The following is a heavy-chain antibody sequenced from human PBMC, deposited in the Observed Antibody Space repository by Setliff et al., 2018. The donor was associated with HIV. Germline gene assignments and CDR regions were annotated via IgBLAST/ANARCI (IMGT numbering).Heavy chain of an antibody. V-gene: IGHV1-18*01. CDR2: INTHSGYT. D-gene: IGHD5-12*01. Sequence: GASVKVSCKATGYTFTNYGISWVRQAPGQGLEWMGWINTHSGYTNYAQNVQGRVTVTMDTSTSTAYMELRSLKSDDTAVYYCARGKTWLRFLDYWVQGTLVTVSS. CDR1: GYTFTNYG. J-gene: IGHJ4*02. CDR3: ARGKTWLRFLDY.